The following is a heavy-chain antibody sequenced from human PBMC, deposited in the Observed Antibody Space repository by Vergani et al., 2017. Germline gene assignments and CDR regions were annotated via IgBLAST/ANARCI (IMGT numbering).Heavy chain of an antibody. CDR2: ISYDGTQQ. CDR3: ATKSCGTPGCQIGYFRE. V-gene: IGHV3-30*03. J-gene: IGHJ1*01. D-gene: IGHD1-1*01. CDR1: GFTSRYYG. Sequence: QVHLVESGGGVVQPGRSLRLSCVVSGFTSRYYGMHWVRQAPGKGLEWVAVISYDGTQQYYADSVKGRFTISRDNPKSTLYLQMNSLRTEDTAVYYCATKSCGTPGCQIGYFREWGQGTLVTVSS.